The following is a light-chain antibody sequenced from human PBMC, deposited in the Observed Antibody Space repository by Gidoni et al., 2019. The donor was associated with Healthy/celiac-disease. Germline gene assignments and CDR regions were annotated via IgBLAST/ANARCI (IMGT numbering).Light chain of an antibody. CDR3: QQYYSSPFT. CDR2: RAS. CDR1: QTVLYSSNNKNY. J-gene: IGKJ3*01. Sequence: DIVMTQSPDSLAVSLGERATINRKSSQTVLYSSNNKNYLAWYQQKPGQPPKLLIYRASTRESGVPDRFSGSGSGTDFTLTISSLQAEDVAVYYCQQYYSSPFTFGPGTKWISN. V-gene: IGKV4-1*01.